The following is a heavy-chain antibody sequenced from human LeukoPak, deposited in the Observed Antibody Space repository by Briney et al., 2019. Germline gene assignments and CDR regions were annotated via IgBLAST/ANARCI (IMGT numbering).Heavy chain of an antibody. CDR1: GYTFTSYD. D-gene: IGHD5-24*01. Sequence: ASVEVSCKASGYTFTSYDINWVRQATGQGLEWMGWMNPNSGNTGYAQKFQGRVTMTRNTSISTAYMELSSLRSEDTAVYYCARARDGYNSADYWGQGTLVTVSS. CDR3: ARARDGYNSADY. J-gene: IGHJ4*02. V-gene: IGHV1-8*01. CDR2: MNPNSGNT.